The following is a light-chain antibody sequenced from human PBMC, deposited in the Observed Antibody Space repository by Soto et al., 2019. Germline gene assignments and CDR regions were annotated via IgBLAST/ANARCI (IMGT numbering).Light chain of an antibody. CDR2: GSF. V-gene: IGKV3-15*01. J-gene: IGKJ5*01. CDR1: QSVDNN. CDR3: QQYNDRPPIT. Sequence: IVMTESPVTLSXXXGXXXTXXXRASQSVDNNVAWYQQKPGQAPGLLIVGSFARATGIPARFSGSGSGSEFTLTISGLQSEDFAVYYCQQYNDRPPITFGQGTRLEIK.